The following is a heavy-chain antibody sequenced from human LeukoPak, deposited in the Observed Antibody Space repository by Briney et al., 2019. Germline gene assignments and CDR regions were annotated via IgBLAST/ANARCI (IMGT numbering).Heavy chain of an antibody. CDR1: GFTFSSYS. Sequence: GGSLRLSCAASGFTFSSYSMNWVRQAPGKGLEWVANIKEDGSETYYVDSVKGRFTISRDNAKNSLYLQMNSLRAEDTAVYYCAELGITMIGGVWGKGTTVTISS. CDR2: IKEDGSET. D-gene: IGHD3-10*02. CDR3: AELGITMIGGV. J-gene: IGHJ6*04. V-gene: IGHV3-7*01.